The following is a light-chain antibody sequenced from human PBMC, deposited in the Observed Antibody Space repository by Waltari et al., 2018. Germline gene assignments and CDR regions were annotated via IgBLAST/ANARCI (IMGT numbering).Light chain of an antibody. CDR3: QVWDNSSDHVV. CDR1: NIGSKS. CDR2: EDS. J-gene: IGLJ2*01. Sequence: SYVLTQPPSVSVAPGKTARITCGGNNIGSKSVHWYQQKPGQAPVLVVYEDSARPSGSPERFSGSNSGNTATLTISRVEAGDEADYYCQVWDNSSDHVVFGGGTNLTVL. V-gene: IGLV3-21*03.